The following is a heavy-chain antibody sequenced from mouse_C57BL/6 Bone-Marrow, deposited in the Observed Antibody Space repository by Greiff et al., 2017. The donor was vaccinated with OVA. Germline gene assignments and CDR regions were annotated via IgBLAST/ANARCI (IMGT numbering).Heavy chain of an antibody. V-gene: IGHV1-55*01. CDR3: ARRYYGSSYWYFDV. Sequence: VQLQQPGAELVKPGASVKMSCKASGYTFTSYWITWVMQRPGQGLEWIGDIYPGSGSTNYNEKFKSKATLTVDTSSSTAYMQLSSLTSEDSAVYYCARRYYGSSYWYFDVWGTGTTVTVSS. CDR2: IYPGSGST. D-gene: IGHD1-1*01. CDR1: GYTFTSYW. J-gene: IGHJ1*03.